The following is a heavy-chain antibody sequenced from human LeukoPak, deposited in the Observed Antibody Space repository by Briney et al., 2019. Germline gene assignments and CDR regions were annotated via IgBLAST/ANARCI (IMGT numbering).Heavy chain of an antibody. V-gene: IGHV3-30-3*01. J-gene: IGHJ5*02. CDR1: GFTFSSYA. D-gene: IGHD4-17*01. CDR3: ARAPDYGDYVRWFDP. Sequence: PGGSLRLSCAASGFTFSSYAMHWVRQAPGKGLEWVAVISYDGSNKYYADSVKGRFTISRDSSKNTLYLQMNSLRAEDTAVYYCARAPDYGDYVRWFDPWGQGTLVTVSS. CDR2: ISYDGSNK.